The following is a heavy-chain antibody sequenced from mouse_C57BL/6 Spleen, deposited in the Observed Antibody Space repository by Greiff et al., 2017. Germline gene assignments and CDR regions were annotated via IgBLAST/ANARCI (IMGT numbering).Heavy chain of an antibody. D-gene: IGHD2-5*01. V-gene: IGHV1-4*01. CDR1: GYTFTSYT. J-gene: IGHJ3*01. Sequence: QVQLKESGAELARPGASVKMSCKASGYTFTSYTMHWVKQRPGQGLEWIGYINPSSGYTKYNQKFKDKATLTADKSSSTAYMQLSSLTSEDSAVYYCARYSNLAYWGQGTLVTLSA. CDR2: INPSSGYT. CDR3: ARYSNLAY.